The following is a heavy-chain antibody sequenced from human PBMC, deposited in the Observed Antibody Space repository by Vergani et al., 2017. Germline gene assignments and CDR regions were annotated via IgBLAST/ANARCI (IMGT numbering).Heavy chain of an antibody. V-gene: IGHV4-38-2*01. CDR1: GDSISSGNN. CDR3: ARRSSSYYFDI. CDR2: VSHSGDT. J-gene: IGHJ5*02. D-gene: IGHD3-22*01. Sequence: QVNLQESGPGLVKPSETLSLICAVSGDSISSGNNWGWIRQPPGKGLEWISSVSHSGDTYFNPSLKGRVSISMYTSKNYFFLTLSSVTAADTAMYYCARRSSSYYFDIWGQGALITVSS.